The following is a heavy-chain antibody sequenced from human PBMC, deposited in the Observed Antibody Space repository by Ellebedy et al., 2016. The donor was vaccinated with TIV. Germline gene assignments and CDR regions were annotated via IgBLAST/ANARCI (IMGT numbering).Heavy chain of an antibody. CDR3: ARAGYSSGWADFKAPVY. CDR2: ISVYNGNR. CDR1: GYTFTSHG. Sequence: ASVKVSCXASGYTFTSHGINWVRQAPGQGLEWMGWISVYNGNRNYAQKLQGRVTMTTDTSTSTAYMELRSLRSDDTAVYYCARAGYSSGWADFKAPVYWGQGTLVTVSS. V-gene: IGHV1-18*01. J-gene: IGHJ4*02. D-gene: IGHD6-19*01.